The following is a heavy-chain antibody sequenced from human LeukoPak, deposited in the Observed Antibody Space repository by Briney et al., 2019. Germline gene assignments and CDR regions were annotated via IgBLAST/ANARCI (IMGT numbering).Heavy chain of an antibody. J-gene: IGHJ4*02. CDR2: IYYSGST. CDR3: GVITGTTSA. V-gene: IGHV4-59*01. Sequence: PSETLSLTCTVSGGSISSYYWSWIRQPPGKGLEWIGYIYYSGSTNYNPSLKSRVTISADTSKNQFSLKLSSVTAADTAVYYCGVITGTTSAWGQGTLVTVSS. D-gene: IGHD1-7*01. CDR1: GGSISSYY.